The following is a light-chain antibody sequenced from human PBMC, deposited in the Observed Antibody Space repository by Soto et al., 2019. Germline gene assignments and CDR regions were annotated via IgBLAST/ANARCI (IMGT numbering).Light chain of an antibody. CDR2: NNN. J-gene: IGLJ2*01. Sequence: QPVLTQPPSASGTPGQRVTISCSGSSSNICSNYVFWYQHLPGAAPRLLIYNNNLRPSGVPDRFSGSKSGTSASLAISGLRSDDEADYYCATGDTSLSGVVFGGGTKLTVL. CDR1: SSNICSNY. V-gene: IGLV1-47*02. CDR3: ATGDTSLSGVV.